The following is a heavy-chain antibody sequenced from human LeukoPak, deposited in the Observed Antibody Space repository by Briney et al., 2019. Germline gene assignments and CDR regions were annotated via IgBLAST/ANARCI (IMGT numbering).Heavy chain of an antibody. CDR3: ARSGYRDYYYYYYMDV. CDR2: ISAYNGNT. Sequence: GASVKVSCKASGYTFTSYGISWVRQAPGQGLEWMGWISAYNGNTNYAQKLQGRVTMTTDTSTSTAYMKLRSLRSDDTAVYYCARSGYRDYYYYYYMDVWGKGTTVTVSS. V-gene: IGHV1-18*01. J-gene: IGHJ6*03. D-gene: IGHD3-22*01. CDR1: GYTFTSYG.